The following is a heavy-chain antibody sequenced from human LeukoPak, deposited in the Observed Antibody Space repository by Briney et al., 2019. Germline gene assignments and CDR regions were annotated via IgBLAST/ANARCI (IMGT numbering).Heavy chain of an antibody. CDR2: MNPDSGNT. CDR1: GYTFTGDN. V-gene: IGHV1-8*01. CDR3: ARDYYDSSGYLTRLFDY. D-gene: IGHD3-22*01. J-gene: IGHJ4*02. Sequence: ASVKVSCKASGYTFTGDNINWVRQTTGQGLEWVGWMNPDSGNTGYAQNFQGRVTMTRDTSISTAYMEPSSLTSEDTAVYYCARDYYDSSGYLTRLFDYWGQGTLVTVSS.